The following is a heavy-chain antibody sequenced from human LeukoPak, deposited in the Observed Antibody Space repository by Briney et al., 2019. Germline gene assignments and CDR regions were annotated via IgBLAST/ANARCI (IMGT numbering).Heavy chain of an antibody. CDR3: ASSSGPDACDI. J-gene: IGHJ3*02. D-gene: IGHD1-26*01. Sequence: PGRSLRLSCAASGFTVSSNYMSWVRQAPGKGLEWVSVIYSGGSTYYADSVKGRFTISRDNSKNTLYLQMNSLRAEDTAVYYCASSSGPDACDIWGQGTMVTVSS. CDR2: IYSGGST. CDR1: GFTVSSNY. V-gene: IGHV3-66*02.